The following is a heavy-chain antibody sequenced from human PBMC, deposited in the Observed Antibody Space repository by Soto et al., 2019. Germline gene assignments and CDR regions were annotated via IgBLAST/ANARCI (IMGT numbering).Heavy chain of an antibody. CDR2: IYYSGST. CDR3: ARDFRGAARDCYYYYMDV. D-gene: IGHD6-6*01. Sequence: SETLSLTLTVSRCAITPYDWTWILQSPGKGLEWIGYIYYSGSTNYNPSLKSRVTISVDTSKNQFSLKLSSVTAADTAVYYCARDFRGAARDCYYYYMDVWGKGTTVT. V-gene: IGHV4-59*01. CDR1: RCAITPYD. J-gene: IGHJ6*03.